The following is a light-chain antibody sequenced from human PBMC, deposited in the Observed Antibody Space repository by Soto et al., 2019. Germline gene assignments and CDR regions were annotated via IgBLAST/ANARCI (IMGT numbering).Light chain of an antibody. Sequence: DIVMTQSPDSLAVSLGERATINCKSSQSILYTSSNKNYLVWYQQKPGQPPKLLIYWASTRESGVTERFSGSGSGTDFILTISNLQAEDVAIYYCQQFYSNPPTFGGGTKVEI. CDR1: QSILYTSSNKNY. V-gene: IGKV4-1*01. CDR2: WAS. J-gene: IGKJ4*01. CDR3: QQFYSNPPT.